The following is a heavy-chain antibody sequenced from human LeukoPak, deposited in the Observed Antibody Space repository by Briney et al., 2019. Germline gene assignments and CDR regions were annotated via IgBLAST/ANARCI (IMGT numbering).Heavy chain of an antibody. J-gene: IGHJ4*02. D-gene: IGHD3-22*01. CDR1: GGSFSGYY. CDR3: ARGRRAYDRYIDY. Sequence: PSETLSLTCAVYGGSFSGYYWSWIRQPPGKGLEWIGEINHSGSTNYNPSLKSRVTISVDTSKNQFSLKLSSVTAADTAVYYCARGRRAYDRYIDYWGQGTLVTVSS. CDR2: INHSGST. V-gene: IGHV4-34*01.